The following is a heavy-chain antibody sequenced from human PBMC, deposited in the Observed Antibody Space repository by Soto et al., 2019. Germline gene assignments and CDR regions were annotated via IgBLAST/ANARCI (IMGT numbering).Heavy chain of an antibody. CDR2: INPSGGST. Sequence: ASVKVSCKASGYTFTSYYMHWVRQAPGQGLEWMGIINPSGGSTSYAQKFQGRVTMTRGTSTSTVYMELSSLRSEDTAVYYCARENVLLWFGELLPGGWFDPWGQGTLVTVSS. D-gene: IGHD3-10*01. CDR3: ARENVLLWFGELLPGGWFDP. V-gene: IGHV1-46*01. CDR1: GYTFTSYY. J-gene: IGHJ5*02.